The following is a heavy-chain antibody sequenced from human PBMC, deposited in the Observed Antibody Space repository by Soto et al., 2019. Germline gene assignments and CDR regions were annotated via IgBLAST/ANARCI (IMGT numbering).Heavy chain of an antibody. CDR2: ISAYNGNT. V-gene: IGHV1-18*01. J-gene: IGHJ6*02. CDR1: GYTFTSYG. CDR3: ARDGYDFWSGYYSRSPTYYYYGMDV. Sequence: ASVKLSCTASGYTFTSYGISWVRQAPGQGLEWMGWISAYNGNTNYAQKLQGRVTMTTDTSTSTAYMELRSLRSDDTAVYYCARDGYDFWSGYYSRSPTYYYYGMDVWGQGTTVTVSS. D-gene: IGHD3-3*01.